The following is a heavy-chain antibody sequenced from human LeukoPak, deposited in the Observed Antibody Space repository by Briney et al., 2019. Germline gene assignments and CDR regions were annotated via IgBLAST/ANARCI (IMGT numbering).Heavy chain of an antibody. CDR1: GGSISSYY. CDR3: ARGRRSGPRVRPLGGAFDI. CDR2: IYYSGST. D-gene: IGHD6-19*01. J-gene: IGHJ3*02. Sequence: PSETLSLTCTVSGGSISSYYWSWIRQPPGKGLEWIGYIYYSGSTNYNPSLKSRVTISVDTSKNQFSLKLSSVTAADTAVYYCARGRRSGPRVRPLGGAFDIWGQGTMVTVSS. V-gene: IGHV4-59*12.